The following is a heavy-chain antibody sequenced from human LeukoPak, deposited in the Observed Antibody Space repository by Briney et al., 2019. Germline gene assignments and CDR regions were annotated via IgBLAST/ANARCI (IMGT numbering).Heavy chain of an antibody. J-gene: IGHJ5*02. CDR2: IYSGGST. Sequence: GGSLRLSCAASGFTVSSNYMSWVRQAPGKGLEWVSAIYSGGSTYYADSVKGRFTISRDNSKNTLYLQMNSLRAEDTAVYYCARARRIAAAGIWFDPWGQGTLVTVSS. CDR3: ARARRIAAAGIWFDP. CDR1: GFTVSSNY. D-gene: IGHD6-13*01. V-gene: IGHV3-66*01.